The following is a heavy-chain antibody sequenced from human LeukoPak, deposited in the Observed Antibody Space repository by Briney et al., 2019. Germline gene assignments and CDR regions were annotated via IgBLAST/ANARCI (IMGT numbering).Heavy chain of an antibody. CDR1: GYTFTSYY. Sequence: GASVTVSCKASGYTFTSYYMHWVRQAPGQGLEWMGIINPSGGSTSYAQKFQGRVTMTRDMSTSTVYMELSSLRSEDTAVYYCARGSRVLLWFGDLECKSWFDPWGQGTLVTVSS. V-gene: IGHV1-46*01. D-gene: IGHD3-10*01. CDR3: ARGSRVLLWFGDLECKSWFDP. J-gene: IGHJ5*02. CDR2: INPSGGST.